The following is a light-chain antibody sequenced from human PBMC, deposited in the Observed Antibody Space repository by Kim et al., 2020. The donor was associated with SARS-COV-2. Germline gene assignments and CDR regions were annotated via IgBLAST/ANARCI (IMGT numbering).Light chain of an antibody. CDR3: CSYAGSSTVV. CDR2: EGS. V-gene: IGLV2-23*01. J-gene: IGLJ2*01. Sequence: QSALTQPASVSGSPGQSITISCTGTSSDVGSYKLVSWYQQHPGKAPKLMIYEGSKRPSGVSKRFSGSKSGNTASLTISGLQAEDEADYYCCSYAGSSTVVFGGGTQLTVL. CDR1: SSDVGSYKL.